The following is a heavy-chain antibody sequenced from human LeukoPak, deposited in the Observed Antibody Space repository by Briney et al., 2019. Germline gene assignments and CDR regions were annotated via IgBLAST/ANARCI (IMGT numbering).Heavy chain of an antibody. D-gene: IGHD3-22*01. V-gene: IGHV1-2*06. Sequence: ASVKVSCKASGYTFTGYYMHWVRQAPGQGLEWMGRINPNSGGTNYAQKFQGRVTMTRDTSISTAYMELGRLRSDDTAVYYCARASYYYDSSGYYYPGDYWGQGTLVTVSS. CDR1: GYTFTGYY. CDR3: ARASYYYDSSGYYYPGDY. J-gene: IGHJ4*02. CDR2: INPNSGGT.